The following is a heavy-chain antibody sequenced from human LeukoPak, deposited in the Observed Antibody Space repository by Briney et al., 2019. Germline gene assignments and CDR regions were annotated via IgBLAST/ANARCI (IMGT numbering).Heavy chain of an antibody. CDR2: IYPGDSDT. Sequence: GESLKISCKGSGYSFTSYWIGWVRQMPGKGLEWMGIIYPGDSDTRYSPSFQGQVTISADKSISTAYLQWSSLKASDTAMYYCVSLGDYAGYYYYGMDVWGQGTTVTVSS. D-gene: IGHD4-23*01. J-gene: IGHJ6*02. CDR3: VSLGDYAGYYYYGMDV. V-gene: IGHV5-51*01. CDR1: GYSFTSYW.